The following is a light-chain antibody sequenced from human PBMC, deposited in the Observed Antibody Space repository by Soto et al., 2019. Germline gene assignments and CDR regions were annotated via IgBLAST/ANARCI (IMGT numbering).Light chain of an antibody. J-gene: IGLJ7*01. CDR3: SSDGGCSTRAV. CDR1: SSDVGGYNY. CDR2: DVT. Sequence: QSALTQPASVSGSPGQSVTISCTGTSSDVGGYNYVSWYQQYPGKAPKLMIYDVTKRPSGVSDRFSGSKSGNTASLTNSGLHEEDAADYFRSSDGGCSTRAVFGEGTQLTVL. V-gene: IGLV2-14*03.